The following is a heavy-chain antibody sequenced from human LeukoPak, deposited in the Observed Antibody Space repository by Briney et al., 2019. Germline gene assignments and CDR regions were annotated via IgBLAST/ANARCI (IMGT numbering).Heavy chain of an antibody. Sequence: AETLSLTCTVSGGSIGTYYWSWVRQSPGKGLEWIGYIYVTGNRYNPYLQSRVTISVDTSRNQFSLNLSSVDAADTALYYCARIANWKYYFDYWGQGTLVTVSS. CDR1: GGSIGTYY. D-gene: IGHD1-20*01. CDR3: ARIANWKYYFDY. V-gene: IGHV4-4*09. J-gene: IGHJ4*02. CDR2: IYVTGN.